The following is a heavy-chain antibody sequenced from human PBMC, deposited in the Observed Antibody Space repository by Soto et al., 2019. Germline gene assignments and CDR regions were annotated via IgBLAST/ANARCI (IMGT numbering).Heavy chain of an antibody. CDR2: IYYSGST. CDR1: GCSISSYY. Sequence: SETLSLTCTVYGCSISSYYWSWIRQPPGKGLEWIGYIYYSGSTNYNPSLKSRVTISVDTSKNQFSLKLSSVTAADTAVYYCARAYGDYVFDYWGQGTLVTVS. D-gene: IGHD4-17*01. V-gene: IGHV4-59*01. J-gene: IGHJ4*02. CDR3: ARAYGDYVFDY.